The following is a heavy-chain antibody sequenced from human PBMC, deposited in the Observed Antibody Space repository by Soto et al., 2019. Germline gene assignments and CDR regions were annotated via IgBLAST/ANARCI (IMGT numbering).Heavy chain of an antibody. CDR3: ATGLKDTSNRPSFDS. CDR1: GFNFSDYY. V-gene: IGHV3-11*01. J-gene: IGHJ4*02. Sequence: GGSLRLSCSGFGFNFSDYYMNWIRQSPVKGLEWVSSILSLESHKYYAASVMGRFSVSRDNAKRSLFLQMNNLRAEDTGIYFCATGLKDTSNRPSFDSWGPGAPVTVSS. D-gene: IGHD2-8*01. CDR2: ILSLESHK.